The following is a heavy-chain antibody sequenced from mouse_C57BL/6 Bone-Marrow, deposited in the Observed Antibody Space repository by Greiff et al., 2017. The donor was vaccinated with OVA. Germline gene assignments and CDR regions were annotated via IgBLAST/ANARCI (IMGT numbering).Heavy chain of an antibody. CDR1: GYTFTSYG. J-gene: IGHJ3*01. D-gene: IGHD2-4*01. V-gene: IGHV1-81*01. CDR3: ARWRLRRGAWFAY. Sequence: VQLQESGAELARPGASVKLSCKAPGYTFTSYGISWVKQRTGQGLEWIGEIYPRSGNTYYHEKFKGKATLTADKSSSTAYMELRSLTSEDSAVYFCARWRLRRGAWFAYWGKGTLVTVSA. CDR2: IYPRSGNT.